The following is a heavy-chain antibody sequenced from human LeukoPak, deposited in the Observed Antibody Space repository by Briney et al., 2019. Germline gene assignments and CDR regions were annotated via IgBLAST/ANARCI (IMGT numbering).Heavy chain of an antibody. Sequence: ASVKVSCKASGYAFTSYNYRIAWVRQAPGQGLEWMGWINPNSGGTNYAQKFQGRVTMTRDTSISTAYMELSRLRSDDTAVYYCARDAWENCSSTSCYYNAFDIWGQGTMVTVSS. CDR3: ARDAWENCSSTSCYYNAFDI. J-gene: IGHJ3*02. CDR1: GYAFTSYNYR. D-gene: IGHD2-2*01. V-gene: IGHV1-2*02. CDR2: INPNSGGT.